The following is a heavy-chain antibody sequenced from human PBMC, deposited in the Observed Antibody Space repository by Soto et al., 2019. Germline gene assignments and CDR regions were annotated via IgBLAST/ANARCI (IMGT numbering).Heavy chain of an antibody. CDR2: ISSSSSYI. Sequence: PGGSLRLSCAASGFTFSSYSMNWVRQAPGKGLECVSSISSSSSYIYYADSVKGRFTISRDNAKNSLYLQMNSLRAEDTAVYYCARGKTAIVVPAASYYYYYMDVWGKGTTVTVSS. V-gene: IGHV3-21*01. D-gene: IGHD2-2*01. J-gene: IGHJ6*03. CDR1: GFTFSSYS. CDR3: ARGKTAIVVPAASYYYYYMDV.